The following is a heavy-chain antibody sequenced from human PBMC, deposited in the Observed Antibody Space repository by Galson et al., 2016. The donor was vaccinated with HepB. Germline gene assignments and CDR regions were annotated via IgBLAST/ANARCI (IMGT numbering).Heavy chain of an antibody. CDR2: IWFDGSRK. V-gene: IGHV3-33*01. J-gene: IGHJ4*02. Sequence: SLRLSCAASGFTFSSYGMHWVRQAPGKGLEWVAIIWFDGSRKSYADSVKGRFTVSRDNSKNTLDMEMNNLRAEDTAVYYCERGRSGSSWVAEEDYWGQGTLVTVSS. D-gene: IGHD6-13*01. CDR1: GFTFSSYG. CDR3: ERGRSGSSWVAEEDY.